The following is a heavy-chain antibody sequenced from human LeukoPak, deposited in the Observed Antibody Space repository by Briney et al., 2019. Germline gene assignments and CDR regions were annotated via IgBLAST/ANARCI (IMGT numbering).Heavy chain of an antibody. D-gene: IGHD3-22*01. J-gene: IGHJ4*02. CDR1: GFTFSNYA. CDR3: ARGHYNSNGQSDY. V-gene: IGHV3-23*01. CDR2: ISGSGGST. Sequence: GGSLRLSCAASGFTFSNYAMSWVRQAPGKGLEWVSAISGSGGSTYYADSVKGRFTISRDNAKNSLYLQMNSLRAEDTAVYYCARGHYNSNGQSDYWGQGTLVTVSS.